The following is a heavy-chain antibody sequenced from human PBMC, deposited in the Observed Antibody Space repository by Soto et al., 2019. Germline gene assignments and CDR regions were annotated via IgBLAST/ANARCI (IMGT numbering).Heavy chain of an antibody. CDR1: GYTFTSYG. J-gene: IGHJ4*02. V-gene: IGHV1-18*01. CDR3: ARGRYGDY. Sequence: QVHLVQSGAEVKKPGASVKVSCKGSGYTFTSYGITWVRQAPGQGLEWMGWISAHNGNTDYAQKLQGRVPVNRATSTSTAYMVLRSLRSDDTAVYYCARGRYGDYWGQGALVTVSS. D-gene: IGHD1-1*01. CDR2: ISAHNGNT.